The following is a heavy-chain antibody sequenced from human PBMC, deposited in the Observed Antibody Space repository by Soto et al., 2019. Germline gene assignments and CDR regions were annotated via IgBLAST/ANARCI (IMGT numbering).Heavy chain of an antibody. D-gene: IGHD3-16*02. J-gene: IGHJ6*02. V-gene: IGHV1-69*18. CDR3: ARWPQPRYTADPYAVDV. Sequence: QVHLVQSGTEVKKPGSSVKVSCRASGGTFSSSGFSWVRQAPGQGFEWMGMIVPSFDTTNYAQKFQARVTITADEVTSTAYMELRSLRSEDTAVYYCARWPQPRYTADPYAVDVWGQGTRVIVSS. CDR2: IVPSFDTT. CDR1: GGTFSSSG.